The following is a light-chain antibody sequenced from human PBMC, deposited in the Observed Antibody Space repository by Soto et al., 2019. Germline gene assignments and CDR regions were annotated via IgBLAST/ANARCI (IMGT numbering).Light chain of an antibody. J-gene: IGLJ1*01. CDR1: SSDVGGYNF. CDR3: SSYTSISTYV. CDR2: DVT. V-gene: IGLV2-14*01. Sequence: QSVLTQPASVSGSPGQSITISCTGTSSDVGGYNFVSWYQQHPDKAPKLMIYDVTNRPSGVSNLFSGSKSGNTASLTISGLQAEDEADYYCSSYTSISTYVFGTGTKLTVL.